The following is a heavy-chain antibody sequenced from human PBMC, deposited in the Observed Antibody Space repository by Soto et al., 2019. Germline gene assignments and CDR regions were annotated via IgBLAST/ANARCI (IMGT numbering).Heavy chain of an antibody. V-gene: IGHV4-38-2*02. D-gene: IGHD1-1*01. J-gene: IGHJ5*02. Sequence: PSETLSLTCTVSCYSINSGYIWGWVRRPPGQGLEWIGSRYSTGTTYYNPSLRRRVKMSVDTSKNQLSLVLRSVTAADTAVYYCVARATVVNSPWFDPWGQGTQVTVAS. CDR2: RYSTGTT. CDR1: CYSINSGYI. CDR3: VARATVVNSPWFDP.